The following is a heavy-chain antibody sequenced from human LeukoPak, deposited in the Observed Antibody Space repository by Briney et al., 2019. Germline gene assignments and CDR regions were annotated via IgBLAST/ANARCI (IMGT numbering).Heavy chain of an antibody. J-gene: IGHJ4*02. CDR2: IYYSGST. CDR3: ASRGSLSSTNFDY. V-gene: IGHV4-39*01. Sequence: PSETLSLTCTVSGGSIGISTYYWAWIRQPPGKGLEWIGSIYYSGSTYYSPSLKSRVTISVDTSKNQFSLKLSSVTAADTAVYYCASRGSLSSTNFDYWGQGTLVTVSS. CDR1: GGSIGISTYY. D-gene: IGHD3-16*02.